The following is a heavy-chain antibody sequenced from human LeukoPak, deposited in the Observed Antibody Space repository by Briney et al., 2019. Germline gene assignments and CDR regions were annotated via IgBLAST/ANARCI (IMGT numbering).Heavy chain of an antibody. D-gene: IGHD3-3*01. CDR3: ARGGGAYYDFWSGQLSPIDY. Sequence: PSETLSLTCAVYGGSFSGYYWSWIRQPPGKGLEWIGEINHSGSTNYNPSLKSQVTISVDTSKNQFSLKLSSVTAADTAVYYCARGGGAYYDFWSGQLSPIDYWGQGTLVTVSS. CDR1: GGSFSGYY. J-gene: IGHJ4*02. CDR2: INHSGST. V-gene: IGHV4-34*01.